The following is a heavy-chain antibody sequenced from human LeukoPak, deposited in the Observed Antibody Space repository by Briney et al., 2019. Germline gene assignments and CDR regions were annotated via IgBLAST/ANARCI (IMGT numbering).Heavy chain of an antibody. V-gene: IGHV4-30-4*08. J-gene: IGHJ4*02. CDR1: GGSISSGDYY. CDR2: IYYSGST. D-gene: IGHD4-17*01. Sequence: SETLSLTCTVSGGSISSGDYYWRWIRQPPGRGREWLGYIYYSGSTYYNPSLKSRVTISVDTSKNQFSLKLSSVTAADTAVYYCARLGGATVTTHNFDYWGQGTLVTVSS. CDR3: ARLGGATVTTHNFDY.